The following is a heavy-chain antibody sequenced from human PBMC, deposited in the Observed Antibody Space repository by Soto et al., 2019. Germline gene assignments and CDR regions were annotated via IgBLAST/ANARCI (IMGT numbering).Heavy chain of an antibody. D-gene: IGHD3-3*01. J-gene: IGHJ6*03. Sequence: PGGSLRLSCAASGFTFSSYAMSWVRQAPGKGLEWVSAISGSGGSTYYADSVKGRFTISRDNSKNTLYLQMNSLRAEDTAVYYCAKESYDFWSGYCYMDVWGKGTTVTVSS. CDR2: ISGSGGST. CDR3: AKESYDFWSGYCYMDV. V-gene: IGHV3-23*01. CDR1: GFTFSSYA.